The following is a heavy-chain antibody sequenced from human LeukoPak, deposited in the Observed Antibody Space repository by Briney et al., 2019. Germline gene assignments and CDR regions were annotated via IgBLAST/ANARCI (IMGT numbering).Heavy chain of an antibody. CDR3: ARERSDGYDSSGYYHDFDY. V-gene: IGHV3-11*01. Sequence: GGSLRLSCAASGFTFSDYYMSCIRQAPGEGLEWVSYISSSGSSIYYADSVRGRFTISRDNAKNTLYLEMNSMRAEDTAVYYCARERSDGYDSSGYYHDFDYWGQGTLVTVSS. D-gene: IGHD3-22*01. J-gene: IGHJ4*02. CDR2: ISSSGSSI. CDR1: GFTFSDYY.